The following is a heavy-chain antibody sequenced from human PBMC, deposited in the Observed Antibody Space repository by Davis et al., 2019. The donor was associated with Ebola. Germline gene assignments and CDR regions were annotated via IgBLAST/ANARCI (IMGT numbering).Heavy chain of an antibody. CDR2: IRSKANSYAT. Sequence: GGSLRLSCAASGFTFSSYAMHWVRQASGKGLEWVGRIRSKANSYATAYAASVKGRFTISRDDSKNTAYLQMNSLKTEDTAVYYCTGAADYYYYYGMDVWGQGTTVTVSS. CDR3: TGAADYYYYYGMDV. CDR1: GFTFSSYA. J-gene: IGHJ6*02. V-gene: IGHV3-73*01. D-gene: IGHD6-13*01.